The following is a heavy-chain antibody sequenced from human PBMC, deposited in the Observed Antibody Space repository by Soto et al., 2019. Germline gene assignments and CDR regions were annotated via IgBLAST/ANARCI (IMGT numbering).Heavy chain of an antibody. CDR1: GFTFSSYA. J-gene: IGHJ4*02. Sequence: GGSLRLSCAASGFTFSSYAMSWVRQAPAKGLEWVAVITYDRSNKYYADSVKGRFTISRDNSKNTLYLQMNSLRAEDTAVYYCAKDHGEKVGAMDYWGQGTLVTVSS. CDR3: AKDHGEKVGAMDY. D-gene: IGHD1-26*01. V-gene: IGHV3-30*18. CDR2: ITYDRSNK.